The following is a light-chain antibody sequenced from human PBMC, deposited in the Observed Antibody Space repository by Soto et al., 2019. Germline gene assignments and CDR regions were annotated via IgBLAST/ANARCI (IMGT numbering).Light chain of an antibody. V-gene: IGKV1-39*01. J-gene: IGKJ4*01. CDR1: QSITTY. CDR2: AAS. CDR3: QPIYSAPLT. Sequence: DIQMTQSPSSLSASVGDRVTITCRASQSITTYLNWYRQKPGKAPKLLIYAASSLQSGVPSRFSGSGSETEFTPSISSLQPEDFETYFCQPIYSAPLTLGGGTNVDIK.